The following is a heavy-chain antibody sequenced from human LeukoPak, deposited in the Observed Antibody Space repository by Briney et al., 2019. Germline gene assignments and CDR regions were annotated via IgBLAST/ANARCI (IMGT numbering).Heavy chain of an antibody. Sequence: ASVKVSCTASGYTFTGYYMYWVRQAPGQGLEWMGWINPNSGGTNYAQKFQGRVTMTRDTSISTAYMELSRLRSDDTAVYYCARDSGQQLVLNWFDPWGQGTLVTVSS. V-gene: IGHV1-2*02. CDR1: GYTFTGYY. D-gene: IGHD6-13*01. CDR2: INPNSGGT. J-gene: IGHJ5*02. CDR3: ARDSGQQLVLNWFDP.